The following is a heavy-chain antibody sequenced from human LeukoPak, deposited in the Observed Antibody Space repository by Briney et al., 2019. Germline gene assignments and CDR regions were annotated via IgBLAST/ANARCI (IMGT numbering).Heavy chain of an antibody. CDR2: ISGSGGST. Sequence: PGGTLRLSCAASGFTFSGYGMSWVRQAPGKGLEWVSAISGSGGSTYYADSVKGRFTISRDNSKNTLYLQMNSLRAEDTAVYYCAKFTMVRGVIDYWGQGTLVTVSS. CDR3: AKFTMVRGVIDY. CDR1: GFTFSGYG. J-gene: IGHJ4*02. V-gene: IGHV3-23*01. D-gene: IGHD3-10*01.